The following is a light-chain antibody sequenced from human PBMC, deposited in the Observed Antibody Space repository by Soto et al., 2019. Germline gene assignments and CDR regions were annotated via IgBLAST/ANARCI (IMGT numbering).Light chain of an antibody. Sequence: DIQMTKSPSTLSASVGDRVTSTRRARQSISSGLAWYQQKPGKAPKLLIYDASSLESGVPSRFSGSGSGTEFTLTISSLQPDDFATYYCQQYNSYRLTFGGGTKVEIK. J-gene: IGKJ4*01. CDR2: DAS. CDR3: QQYNSYRLT. CDR1: QSISSG. V-gene: IGKV1-5*01.